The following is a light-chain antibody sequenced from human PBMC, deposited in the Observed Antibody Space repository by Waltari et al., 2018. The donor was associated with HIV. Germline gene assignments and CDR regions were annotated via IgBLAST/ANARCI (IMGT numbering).Light chain of an antibody. CDR2: GNR. V-gene: IGLV1-40*01. CDR1: RSTIVAGSD. Sequence: QSVLTQPPSVSGAPGQRVTLSCTGSRSTIVAGSDVHWYQQLPGKAPKLLIYGNRDRTSGVPDRFAGSKYGTSASLASTGLQAEDEADYYCQSYDSTLSGHVIFGTGTKLTV. CDR3: QSYDSTLSGHVI. J-gene: IGLJ2*01.